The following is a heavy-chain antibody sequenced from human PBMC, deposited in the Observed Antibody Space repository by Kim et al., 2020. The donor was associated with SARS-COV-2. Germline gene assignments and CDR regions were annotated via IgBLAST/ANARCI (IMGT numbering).Heavy chain of an antibody. CDR3: ARTIVVGATKRVWYDY. CDR1: GFSLSTSGVG. V-gene: IGHV2-5*02. J-gene: IGHJ4*02. D-gene: IGHD2-21*01. Sequence: SGPTLVNPTQTLTLTCTFSGFSLSTSGVGVGWIRQPPGKALEWLALIYWDDDKRYSPSLKSRLTITKDTSKNQVVLTMTNMDPVDTATYDCARTIVVGATKRVWYDYWGQGTLVTVSS. CDR2: IYWDDDK.